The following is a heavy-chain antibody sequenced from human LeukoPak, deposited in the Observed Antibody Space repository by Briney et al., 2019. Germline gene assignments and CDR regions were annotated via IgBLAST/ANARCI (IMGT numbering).Heavy chain of an antibody. CDR1: GGSISSYY. V-gene: IGHV4-59*01. D-gene: IGHD6-13*01. Sequence: PSETLSLTCTVSGGSISSYYWTWIRQPPEKGLEWIGYIHYSGSTNYNPSLKSRVTMSVDTPRNKFSLKLSSVTAADTAVYYCARGSIAAAGIAFDIWGQGTMVTVSS. CDR2: IHYSGST. CDR3: ARGSIAAAGIAFDI. J-gene: IGHJ3*02.